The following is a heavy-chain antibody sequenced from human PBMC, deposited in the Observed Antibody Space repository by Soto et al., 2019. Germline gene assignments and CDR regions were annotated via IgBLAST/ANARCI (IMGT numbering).Heavy chain of an antibody. V-gene: IGHV3-11*01. D-gene: IGHD3-16*02. J-gene: IGHJ3*02. CDR1: GFTFSDYY. CDR3: ARGFMITFGGVIVGAFDI. CDR2: ISSSGSTI. Sequence: GGSLRLSCAASGFTFSDYYMSWIRQAPGKGLGWVSYISSSGSTIYYADSVKGRFTISRDNARNSLYLQMNSLRAEDTAVYYCARGFMITFGGVIVGAFDIWGQGTMVTVSS.